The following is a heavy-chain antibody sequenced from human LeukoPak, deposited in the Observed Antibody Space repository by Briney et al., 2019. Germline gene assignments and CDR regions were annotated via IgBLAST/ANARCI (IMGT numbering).Heavy chain of an antibody. J-gene: IGHJ1*01. CDR1: GFTFDDYA. D-gene: IGHD3-22*01. V-gene: IGHV3-43*02. CDR2: ISGDGGST. Sequence: PGGSLRLSCAASGFTFDDYAMHWVRQAPGKGLEWVSLISGDGGSTYYADSVKGRFTISRDNSKNSLYLQMNSLRTEDTALYYCAKDSYYDSSGYYSSAPSQHWGQGTLVTVSS. CDR3: AKDSYYDSSGYYSSAPSQH.